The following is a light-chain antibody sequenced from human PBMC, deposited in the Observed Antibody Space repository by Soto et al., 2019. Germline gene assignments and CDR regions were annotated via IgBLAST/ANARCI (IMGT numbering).Light chain of an antibody. Sequence: EIVLTQSPGTLSLSPGERATLSCRASQTITTLAWYQRKPGQAPRLLIYRVSSRDTGVPDRLSGSGPGIIYFLTISRLVPYGLALYFGQQDCNLPLTVGGGTKVDSK. CDR1: QTITT. CDR2: RVS. J-gene: IGKJ4*02. CDR3: QQDCNLPLT. V-gene: IGKV3-20*01.